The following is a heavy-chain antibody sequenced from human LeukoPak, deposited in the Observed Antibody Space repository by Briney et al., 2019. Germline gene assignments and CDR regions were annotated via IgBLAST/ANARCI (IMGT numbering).Heavy chain of an antibody. J-gene: IGHJ4*02. CDR3: ARAPFSSSWYYFDY. CDR2: INPNSGGT. D-gene: IGHD6-13*01. CDR1: GYTFTSYG. Sequence: ASVKVSCKASGYTFTSYGISWVRQAPGQGLEWMGWINPNSGGTNYAQKFQGWVTMTRDTSISTAYMELSRLRSDDTAVYYCARAPFSSSWYYFDYWGQGTLVTVSS. V-gene: IGHV1-2*04.